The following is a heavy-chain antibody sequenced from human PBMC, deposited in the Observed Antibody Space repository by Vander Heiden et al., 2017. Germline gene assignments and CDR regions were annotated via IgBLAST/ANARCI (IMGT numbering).Heavy chain of an antibody. V-gene: IGHV3-13*01. CDR3: ARGGRGYSYGIDY. CDR2: IGTSGDT. D-gene: IGHD5-18*01. Sequence: EVQLVESGGGLVQLGGSLKLSCAASGFTFSSYSMPWVRQATGKGLEWVSAIGTSGDTYYPGSVKGRFTISRENAKNSLYRQMNSLRAGDTAVYYCARGGRGYSYGIDYWGQGTLVTVSS. J-gene: IGHJ4*02. CDR1: GFTFSSYS.